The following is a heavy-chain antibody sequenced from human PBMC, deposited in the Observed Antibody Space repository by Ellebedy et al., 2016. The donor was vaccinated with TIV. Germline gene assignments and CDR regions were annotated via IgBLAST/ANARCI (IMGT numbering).Heavy chain of an antibody. V-gene: IGHV1-2*04. CDR3: ARAMGATTHYYYGMDV. CDR1: GYTFTGYY. Sequence: AASVKVSCKASGYTFTGYYMHWVRQAPGQGLEWMGWINPNSGGTNYAQKFQGWVTMTRDTSISTAYMELSRLRSDDTAVYYCARAMGATTHYYYGMDVWGQGTTVTVSS. D-gene: IGHD1-26*01. CDR2: INPNSGGT. J-gene: IGHJ6*02.